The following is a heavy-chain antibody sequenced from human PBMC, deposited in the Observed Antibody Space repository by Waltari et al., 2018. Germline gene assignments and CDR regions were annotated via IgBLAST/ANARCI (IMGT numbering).Heavy chain of an antibody. CDR1: GFTFSTYS. J-gene: IGHJ5*02. Sequence: EVQLVESGGGLAQPGGSLTLSCVASGFTFSTYSMNWVRQTPGKGLEVIGYVSYDARTIDYADSVRGRFTISRDNAKNSLYLQMNSLGAEDTAVYYCARGKSRESNYRWGWFDPWGQGTLVTVSS. CDR2: VSYDARTI. V-gene: IGHV3-48*01. CDR3: ARGKSRESNYRWGWFDP. D-gene: IGHD1-26*01.